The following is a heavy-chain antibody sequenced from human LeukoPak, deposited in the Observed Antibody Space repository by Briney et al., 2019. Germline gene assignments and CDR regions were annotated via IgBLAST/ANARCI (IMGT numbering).Heavy chain of an antibody. CDR1: GYTFTSYY. D-gene: IGHD3-16*01. J-gene: IGHJ6*03. CDR2: INPSGGST. Sequence: GASVKVSCKASGYTFTSYYMHWVRQAPGQGLEWMGIINPSGGSTSHAQKFQGRVTMTRDMSTSTVYMELSSLRSEDTAVYYCARGLLGSRRYYYYMDVWGKGTTVTVSS. CDR3: ARGLLGSRRYYYYMDV. V-gene: IGHV1-46*01.